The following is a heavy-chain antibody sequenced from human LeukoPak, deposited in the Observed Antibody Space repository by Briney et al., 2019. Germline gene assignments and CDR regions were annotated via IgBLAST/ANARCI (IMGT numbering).Heavy chain of an antibody. CDR1: GGSFSGYY. Sequence: SETLSLTCAVYGGSFSGYYWSWIRQPPGKGLEWIGEINHSGSTNYNPSLKSRVTISVDTSKNQFSLKLSSVTAADTAVYYCARFGIAAARPSFDYWGQGTLVTVSS. V-gene: IGHV4-34*01. CDR3: ARFGIAAARPSFDY. D-gene: IGHD6-13*01. CDR2: INHSGST. J-gene: IGHJ4*02.